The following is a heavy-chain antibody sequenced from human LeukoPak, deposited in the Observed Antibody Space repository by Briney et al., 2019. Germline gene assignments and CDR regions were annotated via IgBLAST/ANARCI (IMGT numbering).Heavy chain of an antibody. CDR1: GGSISSGGYY. D-gene: IGHD1-1*01. Sequence: SETLSLTCTVSGGSISSGGYYWSWIRQHPGKGLEWIGYIYYSGSTYYSPSLKSRATISVDTSKNQFSLKLSSVTAADTAVYYCARDGGLERPFGMGVWGQGTTVTVSS. CDR2: IYYSGST. J-gene: IGHJ6*02. CDR3: ARDGGLERPFGMGV. V-gene: IGHV4-31*03.